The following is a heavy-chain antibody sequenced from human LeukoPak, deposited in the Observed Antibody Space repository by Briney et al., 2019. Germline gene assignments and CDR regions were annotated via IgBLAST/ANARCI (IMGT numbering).Heavy chain of an antibody. D-gene: IGHD3-3*01. Sequence: GGALRLSCAASGFIFSNYEMNWVRQAPGKGLEWVSYISDSGSTIYYADSVKGRFTISRDNAKKSLYLQMNSLRAEDTAVYYCARADFRYYFDYWGQGTLVTVSS. J-gene: IGHJ4*02. CDR2: ISDSGSTI. V-gene: IGHV3-48*03. CDR1: GFIFSNYE. CDR3: ARADFRYYFDY.